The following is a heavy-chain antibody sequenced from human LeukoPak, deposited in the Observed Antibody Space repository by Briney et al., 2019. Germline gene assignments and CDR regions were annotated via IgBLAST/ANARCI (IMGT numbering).Heavy chain of an antibody. CDR3: AKDGGLWVSAHWGDS. D-gene: IGHD7-27*01. CDR2: ISYDKSNK. CDR1: GFTFSSYA. Sequence: PGGSLRLSCAASGFTFSSYAMHWVRQAPGKGLEWVALISYDKSNKYYADSVKGRFTVSRDNSKNTLFLQMNSLRAEDTAVYYCAKDGGLWVSAHWGDSWGRGTLVTVSS. V-gene: IGHV3-30-3*01. J-gene: IGHJ4*02.